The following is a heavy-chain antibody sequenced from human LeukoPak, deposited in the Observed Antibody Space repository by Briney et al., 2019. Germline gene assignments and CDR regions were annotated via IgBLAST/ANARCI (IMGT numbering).Heavy chain of an antibody. CDR2: INTNTGNP. J-gene: IGHJ6*02. V-gene: IGHV7-4-1*02. D-gene: IGHD6-19*01. CDR1: GYTFTSYA. Sequence: ASVKVSCKASGYTFTSYAMNWVRQAPGQGLEWMGWINTNTGNPTYAQGFTGRFVFSLDTSVSTAYLQISSLKAEDTAMYYCARGIAVAGNSVSYYYYGMDVWGQGTTVTVSS. CDR3: ARGIAVAGNSVSYYYYGMDV.